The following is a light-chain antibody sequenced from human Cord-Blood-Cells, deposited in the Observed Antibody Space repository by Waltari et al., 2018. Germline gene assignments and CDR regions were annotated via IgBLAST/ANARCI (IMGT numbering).Light chain of an antibody. CDR1: SSGVGSYNL. CDR2: EGS. Sequence: QSALTQPASVSGSPGQSITISCTGNSSGVGSYNLVSWYQQHPGKAPKLMIYEGSKRPSGVSNRFSGSKSGNTASLTISGLQAEDEADYYCCSYAGSSTYWVFGGGTKLTVL. J-gene: IGLJ3*02. V-gene: IGLV2-23*01. CDR3: CSYAGSSTYWV.